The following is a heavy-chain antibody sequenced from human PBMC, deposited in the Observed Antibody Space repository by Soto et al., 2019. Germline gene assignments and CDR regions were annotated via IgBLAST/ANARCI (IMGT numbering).Heavy chain of an antibody. D-gene: IGHD3-10*02. CDR3: AREAHFYGRSDVFDI. CDR1: GFSFSLYT. V-gene: IGHV3-21*02. Sequence: EVQLVESGGGLVKPGGSLRLSCAASGFSFSLYTMTWVRQAPGRGLEWVSSIGSSSNYIYYADSMRGRFTISRDNAKISLYLQMNSLRADDTAVYYCAREAHFYGRSDVFDIWGQGTMVTVSS. CDR2: IGSSSNYI. J-gene: IGHJ3*02.